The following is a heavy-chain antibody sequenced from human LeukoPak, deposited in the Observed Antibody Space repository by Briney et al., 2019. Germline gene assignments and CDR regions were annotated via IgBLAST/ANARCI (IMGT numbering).Heavy chain of an antibody. CDR3: ARDQIAARVDYLREIYYYYYYGMDV. V-gene: IGHV1-18*01. J-gene: IGHJ6*02. CDR1: GGRFTSNA. Sequence: ASVKVSCKASGGRFTSNAITWVRQAPGQGLEWMGWISAYNGNTNYAQKLQGRVTMTTDTSTSTAYMELRSLRSDDTAVYYCARDQIAARVDYLREIYYYYYYGMDVWGQGTTVTVSS. CDR2: ISAYNGNT. D-gene: IGHD6-6*01.